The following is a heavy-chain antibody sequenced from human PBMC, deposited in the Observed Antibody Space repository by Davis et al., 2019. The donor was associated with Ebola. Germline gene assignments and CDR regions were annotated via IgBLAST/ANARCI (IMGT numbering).Heavy chain of an antibody. CDR1: GFTFSSYA. Sequence: GESLKISCAASGFTFSSYAMHWVRQAPGKGLEWVANIKQDGSEKYYVDSVKGRFTIYRDNAKNSLYLQMNSLRAEDTAVYYCAKKDRGVAGPFDYWGQGTLVTVSS. D-gene: IGHD3-10*01. CDR2: IKQDGSEK. CDR3: AKKDRGVAGPFDY. V-gene: IGHV3-7*03. J-gene: IGHJ4*02.